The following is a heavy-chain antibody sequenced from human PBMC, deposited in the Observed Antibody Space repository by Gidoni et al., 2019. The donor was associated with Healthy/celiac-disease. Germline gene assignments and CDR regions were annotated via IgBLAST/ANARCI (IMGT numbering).Heavy chain of an antibody. CDR3: AGSAVAGIWAAFDI. V-gene: IGHV1-2*04. CDR2: INPNSGGT. J-gene: IGHJ3*02. D-gene: IGHD6-19*01. CDR1: GYTFTGYY. Sequence: QVQLVPSGAEVKKPGASVKVSCKASGYTFTGYYMHWVRQAPGQGLEWMGWINPNSGGTNYAQKFQGWVTMTRDTSISTAYMELSRLRSDDTAVYYCAGSAVAGIWAAFDIWGQGTMVTVSS.